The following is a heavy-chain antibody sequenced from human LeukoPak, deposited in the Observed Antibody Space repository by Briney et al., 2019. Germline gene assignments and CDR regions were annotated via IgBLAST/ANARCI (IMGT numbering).Heavy chain of an antibody. D-gene: IGHD6-13*01. CDR1: GGSISSGGYY. CDR2: IYYSGST. Sequence: SETLSLTRTVSGGSISSGGYYRSWIRQHPGKGLEWIGYIYYSGSTYYNPSLKSRVTISVDTSKNQFSLKLSSVTAADTAVYYCARFAPYSSSWYFDYWGQGTLVTVSS. CDR3: ARFAPYSSSWYFDY. V-gene: IGHV4-31*03. J-gene: IGHJ4*02.